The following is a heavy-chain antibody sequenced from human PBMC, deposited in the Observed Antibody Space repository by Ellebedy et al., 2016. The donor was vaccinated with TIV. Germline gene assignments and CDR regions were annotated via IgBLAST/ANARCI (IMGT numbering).Heavy chain of an antibody. CDR2: IYSSGST. J-gene: IGHJ3*02. D-gene: IGHD3-16*01. CDR3: ARVDRGLAFDI. V-gene: IGHV3-53*01. CDR1: GFTVSSNY. Sequence: GGSLRLSCAASGFTVSSNYMSWVRQAPGKGLEWVSIIYSSGSTYYADSVRGRFTISRHNSKNTLYLRMNSLRADDTAIYYCARVDRGLAFDIWGQGTMVTVSS.